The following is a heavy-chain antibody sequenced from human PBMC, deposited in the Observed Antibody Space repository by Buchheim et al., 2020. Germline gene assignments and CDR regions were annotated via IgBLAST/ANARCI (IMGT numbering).Heavy chain of an antibody. CDR2: INPNSGGT. V-gene: IGHV1-2*04. D-gene: IGHD3-22*01. Sequence: QVQLVQSGAEVKKPGASVKVSCKASGYTFTGYYMHWVRQAPGQGLEWMGWINPNSGGTNYAQKFQGWVTMTRDTSISTAYMELSRLRSDDTAVYYCARGRDSSGYYPVYYYYYGMDVWGQGTT. J-gene: IGHJ6*02. CDR1: GYTFTGYY. CDR3: ARGRDSSGYYPVYYYYYGMDV.